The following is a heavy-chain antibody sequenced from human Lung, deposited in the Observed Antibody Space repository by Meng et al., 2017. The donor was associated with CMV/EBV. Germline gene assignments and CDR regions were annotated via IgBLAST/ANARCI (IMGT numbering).Heavy chain of an antibody. D-gene: IGHD3-3*02. CDR3: ARGRAQIRWFDP. J-gene: IGHJ5*02. Sequence: SETLSLXCTVSGGSTNSYYWTWIRQAPGKGLEWIGYVFYTGTTKYNPSLKSRVTMSLDTSKSHFSLKLTSVTAADTAIYYCARGRAQIRWFDPWGQGTLVTVSS. CDR2: VFYTGTT. V-gene: IGHV4-59*01. CDR1: GGSTNSYY.